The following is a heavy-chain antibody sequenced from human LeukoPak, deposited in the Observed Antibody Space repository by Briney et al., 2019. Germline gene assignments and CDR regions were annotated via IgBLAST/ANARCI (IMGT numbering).Heavy chain of an antibody. CDR2: INPNSGGT. CDR1: GGTFTGYY. V-gene: IGHV1-2*02. D-gene: IGHD1-26*01. J-gene: IGHJ4*02. Sequence: ASVKVSCKASGGTFTGYYMHWVRQAPGQGLEWMGWINPNSGGTNYAQKFQGRVTMTRDTSISTAYMELSRLRSDDTAVYYCASPSGSYHGFDYWGQGTLVTVSS. CDR3: ASPSGSYHGFDY.